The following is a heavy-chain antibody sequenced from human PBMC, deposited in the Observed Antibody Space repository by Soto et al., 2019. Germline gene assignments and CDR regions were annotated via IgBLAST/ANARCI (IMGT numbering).Heavy chain of an antibody. J-gene: IGHJ4*02. CDR3: ARATTDYGDYGGYVGWDY. Sequence: QVQLVQSGAEVKKPGASVKVSCTASGYTFTSYGISWVRQAPGQGLEWMGWISAYNGNTNYAQKLQGRVTMTTDTSTSTAYMELRSLRSDDTAVYYCARATTDYGDYGGYVGWDYWGQGTLVTVSS. V-gene: IGHV1-18*01. D-gene: IGHD5-12*01. CDR2: ISAYNGNT. CDR1: GYTFTSYG.